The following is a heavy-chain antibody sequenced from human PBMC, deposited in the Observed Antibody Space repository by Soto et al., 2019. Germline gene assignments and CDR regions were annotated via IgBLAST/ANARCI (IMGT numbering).Heavy chain of an antibody. CDR3: ARGGIVVVPAAIRSPSTYYFDY. Sequence: PSETLSLTCAVYGGSFSGYYWSWIRQTPGKGLEWIGEINHSGSTNYNPSLKSRVTISVDTSKNQFSLKLSSVTAADTAVYYCARGGIVVVPAAIRSPSTYYFDYWGQGTLVTVSS. J-gene: IGHJ4*02. V-gene: IGHV4-34*01. CDR1: GGSFSGYY. CDR2: INHSGST. D-gene: IGHD2-2*01.